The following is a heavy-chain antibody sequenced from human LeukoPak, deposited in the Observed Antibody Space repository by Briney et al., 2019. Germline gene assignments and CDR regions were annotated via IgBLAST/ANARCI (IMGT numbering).Heavy chain of an antibody. CDR1: GFTFSSYA. D-gene: IGHD3-9*01. CDR2: ILGGASGDTT. J-gene: IGHJ3*02. V-gene: IGHV3-23*01. CDR3: AKGISINFDWGSRGDAFDI. Sequence: GGSLRLSCAASGFTFSSYAMTWVRQAPGKGLEGVSSILGGASGDTTYYADSVKGRFTISRDNSKNTLYLQMNSLRAEDTAVYCCAKGISINFDWGSRGDAFDIWGQGTMVTVSS.